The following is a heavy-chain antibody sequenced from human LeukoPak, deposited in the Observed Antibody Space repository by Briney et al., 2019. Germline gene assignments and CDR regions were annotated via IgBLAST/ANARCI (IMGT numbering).Heavy chain of an antibody. Sequence: SETLSLTCTVSGGSISSYYWSWIRQPPGKGLEWIGYIYYSGSTNYNPSLKSRVTISVDTSKNQFSLKLSSVTAADTAVYYCARSIPLGYMDVWGKGTTVTVSS. CDR2: IYYSGST. CDR3: ARSIPLGYMDV. D-gene: IGHD2-2*02. J-gene: IGHJ6*03. CDR1: GGSISSYY. V-gene: IGHV4-59*01.